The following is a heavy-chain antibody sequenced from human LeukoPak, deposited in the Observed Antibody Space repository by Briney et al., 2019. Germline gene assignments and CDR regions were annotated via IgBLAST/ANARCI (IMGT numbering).Heavy chain of an antibody. CDR3: AKDYYDSSGYYYWFDY. J-gene: IGHJ4*02. V-gene: IGHV3-30*18. Sequence: GRSLRLSCAASGFTFSTYGMHWVRQAPGRGLEWVAVISYDGSNKYYADSVKGRFTISRDNSKDTLYLQMNSLRAEDTAVYYCAKDYYDSSGYYYWFDYWGQGTLVTVSS. D-gene: IGHD3-22*01. CDR1: GFTFSTYG. CDR2: ISYDGSNK.